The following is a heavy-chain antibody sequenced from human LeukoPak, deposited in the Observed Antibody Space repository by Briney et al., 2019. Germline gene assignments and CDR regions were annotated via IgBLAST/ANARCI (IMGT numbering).Heavy chain of an antibody. V-gene: IGHV3-7*01. CDR1: GFTSSSYW. CDR2: IKLDGSEK. Sequence: GGSLRLSCAASGFTSSSYWMSWVRQAAGKGLECVANIKLDGSEKYYVDSVKGRFTISRDNAKNSLYLQMNSLRAEDTAVYYCARGRDYYDSSGYYPTDYWGQGTLVTVSS. J-gene: IGHJ4*02. D-gene: IGHD3-22*01. CDR3: ARGRDYYDSSGYYPTDY.